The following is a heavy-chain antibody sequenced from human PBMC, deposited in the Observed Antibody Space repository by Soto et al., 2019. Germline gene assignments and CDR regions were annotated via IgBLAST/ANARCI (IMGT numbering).Heavy chain of an antibody. D-gene: IGHD2-15*01. CDR1: GYTFTSYG. CDR2: ISAYNGNT. V-gene: IGHV1-18*01. Sequence: QVQLVQSGAEVKKPGASVKVSCKASGYTFTSYGISWVRQAPGQGLEWMGWISAYNGNTNYAQKLQGRVTMTTDTFRGSAYMAVRSLRSDDTAVYYCAGGGGWQGGDAFDIWGQGTMVTVSS. CDR3: AGGGGWQGGDAFDI. J-gene: IGHJ3*02.